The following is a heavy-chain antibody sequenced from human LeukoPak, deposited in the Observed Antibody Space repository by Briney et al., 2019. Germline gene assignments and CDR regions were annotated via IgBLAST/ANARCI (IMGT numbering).Heavy chain of an antibody. CDR1: GGSISTYY. CDR2: VHRSGNT. CDR3: ARDAYSSSWYGYFHH. Sequence: PSETLSLTCSVSGGSISTYYWSWIRQPAGKGLEWIGRVHRSGNTNYNPSLKSRVTMSADTSKNQFSLKLSSVTAADTAVYYCARDAYSSSWYGYFHHWGQGTLVTVSS. J-gene: IGHJ1*01. V-gene: IGHV4-4*07. D-gene: IGHD6-13*01.